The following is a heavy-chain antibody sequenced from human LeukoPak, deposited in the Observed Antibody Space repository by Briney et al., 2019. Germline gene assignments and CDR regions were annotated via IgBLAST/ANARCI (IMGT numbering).Heavy chain of an antibody. CDR3: ARGTAAEFDY. CDR1: GGSISKGGYS. CDR2: IYYRGST. J-gene: IGHJ4*02. Sequence: PSGTPSPTLAVSGGSISKGGYSLGWIRQPPGKGLEWIGDIYYRGSTYYNPSLKSRVTISVDTSKNQFSLKLSSVTAADTAVYYCARGTAAEFDYWGQGTLVTVSS. D-gene: IGHD2-15*01. V-gene: IGHV4-30-4*07.